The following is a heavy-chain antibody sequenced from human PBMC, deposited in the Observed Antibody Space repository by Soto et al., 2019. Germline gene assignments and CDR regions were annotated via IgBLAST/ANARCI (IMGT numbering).Heavy chain of an antibody. D-gene: IGHD1-26*01. V-gene: IGHV4-39*01. J-gene: IGHJ4*02. CDR2: IYYSGST. Sequence: QLQLQESGPGLVKPSETLSLTCTVSGGSISSSSYYWGWIHQPPGKGLEWIGSIYYSGSTYYNPSLKSRTTMTVDTSKNQFSLKLSSVTAADAVVYYCARPSGSYLYYFDFWGQGTLVTVSS. CDR1: GGSISSSSYY. CDR3: ARPSGSYLYYFDF.